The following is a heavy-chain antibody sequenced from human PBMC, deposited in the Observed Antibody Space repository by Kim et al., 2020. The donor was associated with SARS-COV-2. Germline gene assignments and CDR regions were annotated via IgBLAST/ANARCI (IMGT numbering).Heavy chain of an antibody. V-gene: IGHV3-48*03. CDR1: SFSFNNYD. Sequence: GGSLRLSCTPSSFSFNNYDMSWVRQAPGKGLEWVSYISSSGYTINYADSVKGRFTISRDNARNSLYLQLTSLGAEDTAVYYCAGGIYSNCCWFHMDVWGKGTPVTVSS. CDR3: AGGIYSNCCWFHMDV. D-gene: IGHD1-26*01. J-gene: IGHJ6*03. CDR2: ISSSGYTI.